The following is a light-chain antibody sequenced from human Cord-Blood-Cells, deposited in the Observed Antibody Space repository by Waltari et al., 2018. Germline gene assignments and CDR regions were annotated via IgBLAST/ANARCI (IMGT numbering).Light chain of an antibody. Sequence: EIPLTQSPATLPLSPGERANLSCRASHSVSSYVAWYHQKPGQAPRLLIDDASNRATGSPGRFSGSGSGTDFTLASSRLEPEDLAVDDCQQRSNWARTFGQGTKVEIK. CDR2: DAS. J-gene: IGKJ1*01. CDR3: QQRSNWART. V-gene: IGKV3-11*01. CDR1: HSVSSY.